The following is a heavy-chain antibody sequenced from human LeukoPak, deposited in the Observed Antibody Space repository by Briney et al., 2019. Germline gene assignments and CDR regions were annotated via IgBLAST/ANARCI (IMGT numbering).Heavy chain of an antibody. Sequence: APVKLSCKASGYTFIGYYMHWVRQAPGQGLRWMGWINPKSGGTIYAQKFQGRVNMTRDTSISTAYMEMSSLRSDDTAVYYCARDRGSTNIWFSYYHMDVWGQGTTVTVSS. CDR1: GYTFIGYY. CDR2: INPKSGGT. D-gene: IGHD3-10*01. CDR3: ARDRGSTNIWFSYYHMDV. J-gene: IGHJ6*02. V-gene: IGHV1-2*02.